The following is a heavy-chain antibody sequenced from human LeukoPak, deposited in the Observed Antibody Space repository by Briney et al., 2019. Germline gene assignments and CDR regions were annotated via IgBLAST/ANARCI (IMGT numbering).Heavy chain of an antibody. CDR3: ARDRLNSGSYSFDAFDI. CDR1: GYTFTSYY. Sequence: ASVKVSCKASGYTFTSYYMHWVRQAPGQGLEWMGIINPSGGSTSYAQKFQGRVTMTRDMSTSTVYMELSSLRSEDTAVYYCARDRLNSGSYSFDAFDIWGQGTMVTVSS. J-gene: IGHJ3*02. D-gene: IGHD1-26*01. CDR2: INPSGGST. V-gene: IGHV1-46*01.